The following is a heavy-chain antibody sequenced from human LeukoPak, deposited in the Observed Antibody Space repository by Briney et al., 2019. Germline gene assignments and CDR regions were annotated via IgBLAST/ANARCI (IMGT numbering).Heavy chain of an antibody. CDR1: GLSIGDNS. CDR3: ARGPNRWWVVSRNWGMDV. J-gene: IGHJ6*02. V-gene: IGHV3-43*01. Sequence: QPGGSLRLSCAASGLSIGDNSMHWVRQAPGKGLEWVSLISWDESTTYYSDSVKGRFTVSRDSSKNSLHLQMNSLRTEDTALYYCARGPNRWWVVSRNWGMDVWGQGTTVTVSS. D-gene: IGHD2-15*01. CDR2: ISWDESTT.